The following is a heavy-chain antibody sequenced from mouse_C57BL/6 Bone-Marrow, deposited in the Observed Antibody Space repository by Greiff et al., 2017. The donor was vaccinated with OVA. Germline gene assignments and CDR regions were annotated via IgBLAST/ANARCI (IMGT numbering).Heavy chain of an antibody. V-gene: IGHV1-15*01. Sequence: QVQLKQSGAELVRPGASVTLSCKASGYTFTDYEMHWVKQTPVHGLEWIGAIDPETGGTAYNQKFKGKAILTADKSSSTAYMELRSLTSEDSAVYYCTRSANYYGSSWFAYWGQGTLVTVSA. J-gene: IGHJ3*01. D-gene: IGHD1-1*01. CDR2: IDPETGGT. CDR1: GYTFTDYE. CDR3: TRSANYYGSSWFAY.